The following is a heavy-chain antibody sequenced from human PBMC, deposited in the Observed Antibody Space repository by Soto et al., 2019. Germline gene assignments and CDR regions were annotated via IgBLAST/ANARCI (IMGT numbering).Heavy chain of an antibody. D-gene: IGHD3-22*01. Sequence: QVKLVQSGTEVKKPGASLKVSCKASGYSFSTSGISWVRQAPGQGLEWMGWISVYNGNTNYDQKLHDRVTMTTDTSTTTAYLELRSLRSDDTAVYYCARAGQYYDSSSYVTWGQGTLVTVSS. CDR1: GYSFSTSG. CDR2: ISVYNGNT. CDR3: ARAGQYYDSSSYVT. J-gene: IGHJ5*02. V-gene: IGHV1-18*01.